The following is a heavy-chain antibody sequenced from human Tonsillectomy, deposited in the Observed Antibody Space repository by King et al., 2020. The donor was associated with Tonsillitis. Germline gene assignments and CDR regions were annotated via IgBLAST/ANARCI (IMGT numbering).Heavy chain of an antibody. Sequence: VQLVESGGGLVQPGGSLRLSCTASGFTFNNYAMSWVRQAPGKGLEWVSSISISGGSTYHADSVKGRFTNFRDTSKSTLYLQMNSLRAEDTAVYYCAKDGATWEPPHYFDYLGQGTLVTVSS. CDR3: AKDGATWEPPHYFDY. D-gene: IGHD1-14*01. J-gene: IGHJ4*02. V-gene: IGHV3-23*04. CDR2: ISISGGST. CDR1: GFTFNNYA.